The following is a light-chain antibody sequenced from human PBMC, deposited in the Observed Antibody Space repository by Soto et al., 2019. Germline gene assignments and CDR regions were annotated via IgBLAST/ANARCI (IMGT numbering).Light chain of an antibody. CDR3: QQYDRIPYT. V-gene: IGKV1-5*03. J-gene: IGKJ2*01. CDR1: QTINSW. CDR2: KAS. Sequence: DIQMTQSPSTLSASVGDRLTITCRASQTINSWLAWYQQKPGKAPRLLIYKASNLESGVPSRFSGSGSGTEFTLTISSLQPDDFVTYYCQQYDRIPYTFGQGTKLDI.